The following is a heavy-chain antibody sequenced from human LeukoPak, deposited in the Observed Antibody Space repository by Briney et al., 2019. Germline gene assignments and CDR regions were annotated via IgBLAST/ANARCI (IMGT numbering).Heavy chain of an antibody. J-gene: IGHJ3*02. V-gene: IGHV3-23*01. CDR1: GFTFSSYA. Sequence: GGSLRLSCAASGFTFSSYAMSWVRQAPGKGLEWVSAISGSGGGTYYADSVKGRFTISRDNSKNTLYLQMNSLRAEDTAVYYCAKVLVVADAFDIWGQGTMVTVSS. CDR3: AKVLVVADAFDI. D-gene: IGHD2-15*01. CDR2: ISGSGGGT.